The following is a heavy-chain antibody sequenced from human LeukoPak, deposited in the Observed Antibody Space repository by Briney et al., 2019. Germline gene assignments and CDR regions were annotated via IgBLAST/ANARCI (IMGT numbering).Heavy chain of an antibody. V-gene: IGHV4-59*01. CDR1: GGSFSGYY. CDR3: ARGRKDSSGYFLFDP. CDR2: IYYSGST. D-gene: IGHD3-22*01. Sequence: TSETLSLTCAVYGGSFSGYYWSWIRQPPGKGLEWIGYIYYSGSTNYNPSLKSRVTISVDTSKNQFSLKLSSVTAADTAVYYCARGRKDSSGYFLFDPWGQGTLVTVSS. J-gene: IGHJ5*02.